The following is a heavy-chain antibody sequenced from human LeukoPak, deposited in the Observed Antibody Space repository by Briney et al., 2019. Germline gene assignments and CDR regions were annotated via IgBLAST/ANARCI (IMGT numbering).Heavy chain of an antibody. Sequence: ASVKVSYTASGYTFTGYYMHWVRQAPGQGLEWMGWISAYNGNTNYAQKLQGRVTMTTDTSTSTAYMELRSLRSDDTAVYYCAKDGRYYSGTDYWGQGTLVTVSS. CDR2: ISAYNGNT. CDR1: GYTFTGYY. CDR3: AKDGRYYSGTDY. V-gene: IGHV1-18*04. J-gene: IGHJ4*02. D-gene: IGHD1-26*01.